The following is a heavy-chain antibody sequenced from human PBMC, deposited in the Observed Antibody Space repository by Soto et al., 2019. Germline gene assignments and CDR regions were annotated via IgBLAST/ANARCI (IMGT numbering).Heavy chain of an antibody. Sequence: QVQLVQSGAEVKKPGASVKVSCKASGYTFTSYGISWVRQAPGQGLEWMGWISAYNGNTNYAQKLQGRVTMTTDTSTSTAYMELRSLRSDDTAVYYCAREGFLEWLLYGDYYYYGMDVWGQGTTVTVSS. V-gene: IGHV1-18*01. CDR2: ISAYNGNT. J-gene: IGHJ6*02. CDR1: GYTFTSYG. CDR3: AREGFLEWLLYGDYYYYGMDV. D-gene: IGHD3-3*01.